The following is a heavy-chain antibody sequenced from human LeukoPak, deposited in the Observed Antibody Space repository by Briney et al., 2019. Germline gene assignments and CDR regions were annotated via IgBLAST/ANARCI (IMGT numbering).Heavy chain of an antibody. CDR2: INPNSGGT. Sequence: ASVKVSCKASGYTFTSYDINWVRQATGQGLEWMGWINPNSGGTNYAQKFQGRVTMTRDTSISTAYMELSRLRSDDTAVYYCARVKRGLLAAAGTADYWGQGTLVTVSS. V-gene: IGHV1-2*02. D-gene: IGHD6-13*01. CDR1: GYTFTSYD. CDR3: ARVKRGLLAAAGTADY. J-gene: IGHJ4*02.